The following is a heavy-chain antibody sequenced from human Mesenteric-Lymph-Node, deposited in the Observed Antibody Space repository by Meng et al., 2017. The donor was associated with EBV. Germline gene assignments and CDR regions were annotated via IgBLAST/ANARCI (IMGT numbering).Heavy chain of an antibody. Sequence: QITLKESRPTLVKPTQTLTLTCSFSGFSLNTGGVGVGWIRQPPGKALEWLALIYWDDDKRYNPSLKTRLTITKDTSKNQVVLTMTNMDPVDTATYYCAHKDDVRDGAPFDSWGQGTLVTVSS. D-gene: IGHD3-10*02. CDR3: AHKDDVRDGAPFDS. CDR2: IYWDDDK. CDR1: GFSLNTGGVG. V-gene: IGHV2-5*02. J-gene: IGHJ4*02.